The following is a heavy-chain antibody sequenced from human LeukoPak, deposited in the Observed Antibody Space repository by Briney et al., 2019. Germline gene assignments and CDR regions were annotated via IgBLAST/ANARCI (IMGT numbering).Heavy chain of an antibody. J-gene: IGHJ4*02. V-gene: IGHV3-33*01. CDR1: GFTFRSYG. CDR3: ARDRGSNDPIDY. D-gene: IGHD2-15*01. CDR2: IWHDGKNK. Sequence: GRSLRLSCAASGFTFRSYGMHWVRQAPGKGLEWVAVIWHDGKNKYYADSVKGRFTISRDNSKNTLYLQMDSLRAEDTAVYYCARDRGSNDPIDYWGLGTLVTVSS.